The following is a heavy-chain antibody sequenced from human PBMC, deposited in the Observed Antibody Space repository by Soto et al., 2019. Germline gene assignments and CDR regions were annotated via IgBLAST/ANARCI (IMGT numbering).Heavy chain of an antibody. Sequence: VQLQESGPGLVKPSETLSLTCTVSGGSLNGDRYYWSRGRQPPGKGLEWIGYIDQSGSTKYRPPLKGRVTISVDRSKNQFSLKLMSVTAADTAVYYCASLSFTRRYAIIDYYFDFWGQGTLVTVSS. V-gene: IGHV4-61*01. J-gene: IGHJ4*02. CDR2: IDQSGST. CDR3: ASLSFTRRYAIIDYYFDF. CDR1: GGSLNGDRYY. D-gene: IGHD2-8*01.